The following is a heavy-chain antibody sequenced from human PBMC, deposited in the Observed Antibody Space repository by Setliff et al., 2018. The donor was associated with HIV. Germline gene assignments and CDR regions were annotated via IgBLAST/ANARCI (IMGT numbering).Heavy chain of an antibody. CDR1: GYAFTSYA. CDR2: INAGNGNT. D-gene: IGHD3-3*01. J-gene: IGHJ4*02. V-gene: IGHV1-3*01. CDR3: ARDHGNGRAYNFWSGYYSFDY. Sequence: ASVKVSCKASGYAFTSYAMHWVRQAPGQRLEWMGRINAGNGNTKYSQKFQGRVSITRDTSASTAYMQLSSLTSEDTAVYYCARDHGNGRAYNFWSGYYSFDYWGQGTLVTAPQ.